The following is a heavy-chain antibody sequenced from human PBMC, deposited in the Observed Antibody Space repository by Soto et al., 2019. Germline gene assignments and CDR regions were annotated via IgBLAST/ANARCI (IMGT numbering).Heavy chain of an antibody. J-gene: IGHJ6*03. CDR1: GYTFTSYA. V-gene: IGHV1-3*01. CDR3: ARSMPPFNWNFDWALLEEVYRVGTPYYYMDV. CDR2: IDAGNGNT. Sequence: ASVKVSCKASGYTFTSYAMHWVRQAPGQRLEWMGWIDAGNGNTKYSQKFQGRVTITRDTSASTAYMELSSLRSEETAVYYCARSMPPFNWNFDWALLEEVYRVGTPYYYMDVWGKGTTVTVSS. D-gene: IGHD1-7*01.